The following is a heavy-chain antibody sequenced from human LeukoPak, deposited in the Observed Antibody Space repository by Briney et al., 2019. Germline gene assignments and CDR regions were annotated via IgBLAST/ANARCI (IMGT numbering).Heavy chain of an antibody. CDR1: GGSISSSSYY. Sequence: SETLSLTCTVSGGSISSSSYYWGWIRQPPGKGLEWIGSIYYSGSTYYNPSLKSRVTISVDTSKNQFSLKLSSVTAADTAVYYCARLTTVTTNFYWNLPEAPYWGQGTLVTVSS. V-gene: IGHV4-39*01. CDR3: ARLTTVTTNFYWNLPEAPY. D-gene: IGHD4-17*01. J-gene: IGHJ4*02. CDR2: IYYSGST.